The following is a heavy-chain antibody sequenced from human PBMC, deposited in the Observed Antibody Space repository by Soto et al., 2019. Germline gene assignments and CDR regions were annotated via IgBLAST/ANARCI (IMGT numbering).Heavy chain of an antibody. D-gene: IGHD3-10*01. J-gene: IGHJ6*02. Sequence: QVQLQESGPGLVRPSETLSLTCTVSSGSISNSYWSWIRQSPGKGLEWIGYIYSSGSTNYNPSFKSRVTISVDTSKNQFSLKLSSLIAADTAVYYCARHSPPFFYGSGPWDVWGQGTTVTVSS. CDR2: IYSSGST. V-gene: IGHV4-59*08. CDR3: ARHSPPFFYGSGPWDV. CDR1: SGSISNSY.